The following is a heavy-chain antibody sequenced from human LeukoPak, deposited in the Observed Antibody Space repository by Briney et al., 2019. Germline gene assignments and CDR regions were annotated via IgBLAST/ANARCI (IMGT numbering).Heavy chain of an antibody. CDR1: GFTFSNAW. V-gene: IGHV3-15*01. Sequence: GGSLRLSCAASGFTFSNAWMSWVRQAPGKGLEWVGRIKSKTDGGTTDYAAPVKGRFTISRDDSKNTLYLQMNSLKTEDTAVYYCTTEEKYDYVWGSYRTSAFDYWGQGTLVTVSS. CDR3: TTEEKYDYVWGSYRTSAFDY. J-gene: IGHJ4*02. D-gene: IGHD3-16*02. CDR2: IKSKTDGGTT.